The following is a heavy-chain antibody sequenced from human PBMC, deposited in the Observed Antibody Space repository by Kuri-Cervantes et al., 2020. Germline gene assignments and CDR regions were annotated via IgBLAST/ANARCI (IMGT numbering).Heavy chain of an antibody. D-gene: IGHD3-16*01. CDR1: GFTFSSYS. CDR2: ISSSSSYI. CDR3: ASQGDLGY. V-gene: IGHV3-21*01. Sequence: ETLSLTCAASGFTFSSYSMNWVRQAPGKGLEWVSSISSSSSYIYYADSVKGRFTISRDNAKNSLYLQMNSLRAEDTAVYYCASQGDLGYWGQGTLVTVSS. J-gene: IGHJ4*02.